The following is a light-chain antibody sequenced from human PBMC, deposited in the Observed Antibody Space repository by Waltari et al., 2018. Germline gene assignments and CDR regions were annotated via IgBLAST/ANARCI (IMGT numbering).Light chain of an antibody. CDR3: QKYINAPGT. V-gene: IGKV1-27*01. Sequence: DIHVNQFPSPLSAFVGDRISITCRASQGIINYLAWYQQKPGKVPKLLIYAASTMQSGVPSRFSGSGSGTDFTLTISSLQPEDAATYYCQKYINAPGTFGQGTKVEIK. J-gene: IGKJ1*01. CDR2: AAS. CDR1: QGIINY.